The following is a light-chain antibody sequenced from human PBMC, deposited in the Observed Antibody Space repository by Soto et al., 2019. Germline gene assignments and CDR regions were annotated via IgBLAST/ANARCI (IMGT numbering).Light chain of an antibody. J-gene: IGKJ5*01. CDR3: QQCNNWPPEIT. V-gene: IGKV3-11*01. CDR1: QSVRSL. CDR2: DAS. Sequence: EVVLTQSPATLSLSPGERATLSCRASQSVRSLLAWYHQKPGQAPRLLIYDASNRATGIPARFSGSGSGTDFTLTISSLEPEDFAVYYCQQCNNWPPEITFGQGTRLEIK.